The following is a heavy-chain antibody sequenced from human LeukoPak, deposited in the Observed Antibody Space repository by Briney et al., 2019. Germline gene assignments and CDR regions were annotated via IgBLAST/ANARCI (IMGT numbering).Heavy chain of an antibody. V-gene: IGHV1-18*04. CDR3: ARDREYSGYDYGLGYYYYGMDV. J-gene: IGHJ6*04. D-gene: IGHD5-12*01. Sequence: ASVKVSCKASGHTFTSYGISWVRQAPGQGLEWMGWISAYNGNTNYAQKLQGRVTMTTDTSTSTAYMELRSLRSDDTAVYYCARDREYSGYDYGLGYYYYGMDVWGKGTTVTVSS. CDR2: ISAYNGNT. CDR1: GHTFTSYG.